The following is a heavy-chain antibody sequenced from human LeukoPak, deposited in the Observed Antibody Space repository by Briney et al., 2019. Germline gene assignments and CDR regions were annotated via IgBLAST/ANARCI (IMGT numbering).Heavy chain of an antibody. D-gene: IGHD3-10*01. CDR2: ISGGGGST. CDR3: AKDQLSGSASGFDY. Sequence: QSGESLRLSCAASGFTFSNYAMSWVRQAPGKGLEWVSAISGGGGSTYYADSVKGRFTISRDNSKNTVYLQMNSLRAEDTAVYYCAKDQLSGSASGFDYWGQGTLVTVSS. V-gene: IGHV3-23*01. CDR1: GFTFSNYA. J-gene: IGHJ4*02.